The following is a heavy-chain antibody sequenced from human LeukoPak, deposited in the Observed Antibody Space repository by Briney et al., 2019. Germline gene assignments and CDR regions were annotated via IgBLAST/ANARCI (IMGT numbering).Heavy chain of an antibody. J-gene: IGHJ3*02. CDR2: IYYSGST. CDR1: GGSISSGDYS. D-gene: IGHD3-22*01. Sequence: SETLSLTCTVSGGSISSGDYSWSWIRQPPGKGLEWIGYIYYSGSTYYNPSLKSRVTISVDTSKNQFSLKLSYVTAADTAVYYCASSRRYYYDSSGYYAFDIWGQGTMVTVSS. CDR3: ASSRRYYYDSSGYYAFDI. V-gene: IGHV4-30-4*08.